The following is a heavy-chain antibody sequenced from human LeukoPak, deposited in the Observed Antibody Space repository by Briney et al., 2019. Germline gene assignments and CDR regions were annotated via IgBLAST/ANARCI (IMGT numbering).Heavy chain of an antibody. CDR3: ASRTYLAY. Sequence: GGSLRLSCTASGFTFSSYTMNWVRQAPGKGLEWVSSISGSSSSIYYADSVKGRFTTSRDNAKNSLYLQMHSLRADDTAVYYCASRTYLAYWGQGTLVTVSS. CDR1: GFTFSSYT. CDR2: ISGSSSSI. V-gene: IGHV3-48*04. J-gene: IGHJ4*02.